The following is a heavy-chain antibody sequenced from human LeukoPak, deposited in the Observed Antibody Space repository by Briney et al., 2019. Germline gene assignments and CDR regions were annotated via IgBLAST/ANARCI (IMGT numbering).Heavy chain of an antibody. V-gene: IGHV3-74*01. CDR1: GFTFSSYW. CDR3: ARGCSSTLYYFDN. D-gene: IGHD2-2*01. CDR2: SNNDGSST. J-gene: IGHJ4*02. Sequence: GGSLRLSCAASGFTFSSYWMHWVRQSPGKGLVWVSRSNNDGSSTTYADSVKGRFTISRDNAKNTLYLQMNNLRAEDTAVYYCARGCSSTLYYFDNWGQGTLVTVSS.